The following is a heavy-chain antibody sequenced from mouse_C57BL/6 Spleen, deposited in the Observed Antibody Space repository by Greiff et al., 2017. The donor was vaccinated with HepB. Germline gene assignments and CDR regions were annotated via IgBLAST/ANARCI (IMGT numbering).Heavy chain of an antibody. D-gene: IGHD4-1*01. CDR3: AREELGLGYFDV. CDR1: GFTFSSYA. Sequence: EVQLVESGGGLVKPGGSLKLSCAASGFTFSSYAMSWVRQTPEKRLEWVATISDGGSYTYYPDNVKGRFTISRDNAKNNLYLQMSHLKSEDTAMYYCAREELGLGYFDVWGTGTTVTVSS. V-gene: IGHV5-4*01. J-gene: IGHJ1*03. CDR2: ISDGGSYT.